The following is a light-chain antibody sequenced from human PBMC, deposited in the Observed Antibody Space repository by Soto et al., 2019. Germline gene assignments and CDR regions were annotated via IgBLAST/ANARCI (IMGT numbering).Light chain of an antibody. CDR3: GTWDSSLSAYV. Sequence: QSVLTQPPSASATPGQSVTISCSGGSSNIGNNLVNWYQQLPGTAPKLLIYDNNKRPSGIPDRFSGSKSGTSATLGITGLQTGDEADYYCGTWDSSLSAYVFGTGTKVTVL. CDR2: DNN. J-gene: IGLJ1*01. V-gene: IGLV1-51*01. CDR1: SSNIGNNL.